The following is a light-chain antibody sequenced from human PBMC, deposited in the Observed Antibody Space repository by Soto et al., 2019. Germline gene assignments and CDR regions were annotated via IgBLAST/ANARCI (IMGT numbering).Light chain of an antibody. J-gene: IGKJ1*01. V-gene: IGKV2-30*02. CDR1: QSLIHSDGNTY. Sequence: DVVMTQSPLFLPVTLGQPASISCRSSQSLIHSDGNTYLSWFQQRPGQSPRRLIYEVSDRDSGVLDRVAGSGSGTDFKLKISRVEAEDVGVYYCLQGTHWPWTFGQGTEVEIK. CDR2: EVS. CDR3: LQGTHWPWT.